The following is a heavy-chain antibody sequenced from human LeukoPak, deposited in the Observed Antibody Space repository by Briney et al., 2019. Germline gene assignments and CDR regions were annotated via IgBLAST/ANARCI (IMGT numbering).Heavy chain of an antibody. V-gene: IGHV4-34*01. D-gene: IGHD3-16*01. CDR1: GGSFSGYY. CDR2: INHSGST. CDR3: ASWGNNFDY. J-gene: IGHJ4*02. Sequence: EPSETLSLTCAVYGGSFSGYYWSWIRQPPGKGLEWIGEINHSGSTNYNPSLKSRVAISIDTSKNQFSLKLSSVTAADTAVYYCASWGNNFDYWGQGTLVTVSS.